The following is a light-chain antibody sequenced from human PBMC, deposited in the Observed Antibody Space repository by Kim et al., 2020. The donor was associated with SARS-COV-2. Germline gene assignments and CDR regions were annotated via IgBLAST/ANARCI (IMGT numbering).Light chain of an antibody. J-gene: IGLJ1*01. V-gene: IGLV3-21*04. Sequence: HGQTATITLGGNNIDAKTVHWYQQRPGQVPILVIYYDRDRPSGIPERFSGSNSGDTATLTITRVEAGDEADYYCQVWDSDTDHRVFGPGTKVTVL. CDR3: QVWDSDTDHRV. CDR1: NIDAKT. CDR2: YDR.